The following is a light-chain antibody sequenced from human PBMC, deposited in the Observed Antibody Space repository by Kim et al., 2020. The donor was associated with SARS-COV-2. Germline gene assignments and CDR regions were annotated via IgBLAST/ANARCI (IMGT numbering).Light chain of an antibody. CDR3: QQYGDSPLT. Sequence: EIVLTQSPGTLSLSPGERATLSCTASQSVNSDYLAWYQQKPGQAPRLLMYGASGRATGIPDRFSGRGSGTDFTLTINRLEPEDFAVYYCQQYGDSPLTFGGGTKLEI. CDR1: QSVNSDY. J-gene: IGKJ4*01. CDR2: GAS. V-gene: IGKV3-20*01.